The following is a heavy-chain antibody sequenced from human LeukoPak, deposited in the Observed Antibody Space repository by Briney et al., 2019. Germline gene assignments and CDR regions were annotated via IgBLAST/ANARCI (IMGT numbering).Heavy chain of an antibody. D-gene: IGHD3-9*01. Sequence: GASLRLSCAASGFTFSNYAMSWVRQAPGKGLEWVSAISGRSDSTYYADSVKGRFTISRDTSRNTLYLQMNSLRADDTAVYYCAKWGDYGVLSGYYDSDCWGQGTLVTVSS. J-gene: IGHJ4*02. CDR1: GFTFSNYA. CDR3: AKWGDYGVLSGYYDSDC. V-gene: IGHV3-23*01. CDR2: ISGRSDST.